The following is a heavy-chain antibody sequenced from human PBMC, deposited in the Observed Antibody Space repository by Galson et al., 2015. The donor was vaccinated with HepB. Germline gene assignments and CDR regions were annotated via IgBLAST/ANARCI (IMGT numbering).Heavy chain of an antibody. CDR2: INPNSGGT. CDR1: GYTFTGYY. V-gene: IGHV1-2*04. Sequence: SVKVSCKASGYTFTGYYMHWVRQAPGQGLEWMGWINPNSGGTNYAQKFRGWVTMTRDTSISTAYMELSRLRSDDTAVYYCARDRTTAYCGGDCYPYYYYGMDVWGQGTTVTVSS. D-gene: IGHD2-21*02. J-gene: IGHJ6*02. CDR3: ARDRTTAYCGGDCYPYYYYGMDV.